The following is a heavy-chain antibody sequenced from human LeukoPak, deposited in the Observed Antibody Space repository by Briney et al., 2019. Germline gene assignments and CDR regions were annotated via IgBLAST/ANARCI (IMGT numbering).Heavy chain of an antibody. CDR2: ISGSGGST. V-gene: IGHV3-23*01. CDR1: GFTFSSYA. D-gene: IGHD6-13*01. CDR3: AKASRLESSSWYFDY. J-gene: IGHJ4*02. Sequence: GGSLRLSCAASGFTFSSYAMSWVRQAPGKGLEGVSAISGSGGSTYYADSVKGRFTISRDNSKNTLYLQMNSLRAEDTAVYYCAKASRLESSSWYFDYWGQGTLVTVSS.